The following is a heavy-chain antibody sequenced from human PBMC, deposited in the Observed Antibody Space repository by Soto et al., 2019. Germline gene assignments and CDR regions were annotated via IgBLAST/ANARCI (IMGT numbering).Heavy chain of an antibody. CDR3: ARGRSSSTPFDY. D-gene: IGHD6-6*01. CDR1: GGSFSGYY. CDR2: INHSGST. V-gene: IGHV4-34*01. J-gene: IGHJ4*02. Sequence: PSETLSLTCAVYGGSFSGYYWSWIRQPPGKGLEWIGEINHSGSTNYNPSLKSRVTISVDTSKNQFSLKLSSVTAADTAVYYCARGRSSSTPFDYWGQGTLVTVSS.